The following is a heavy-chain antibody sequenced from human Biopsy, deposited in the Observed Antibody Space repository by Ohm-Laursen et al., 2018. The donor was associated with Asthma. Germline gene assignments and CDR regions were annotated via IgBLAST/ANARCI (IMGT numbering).Heavy chain of an antibody. CDR2: IYYTGSD. J-gene: IGHJ6*02. Sequence: SDTLSLTCTVSGGSVSTGSHYWSWIRQPPGKGLERLGYIYYTGSDNYNPSLKSRVTISVDTSKNQFSLRLNSVTAAATAVYYCARGPNYHGSGRAPIGMDVWGQGTTVTVSS. CDR1: GGSVSTGSHY. CDR3: ARGPNYHGSGRAPIGMDV. D-gene: IGHD3-10*01. V-gene: IGHV4-61*01.